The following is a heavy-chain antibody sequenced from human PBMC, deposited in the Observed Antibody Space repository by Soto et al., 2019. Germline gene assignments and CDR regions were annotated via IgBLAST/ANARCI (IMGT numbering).Heavy chain of an antibody. Sequence: EAHLVESGGGLVQPGRSLRLSCAASGFTFDDYAMHWFRQAPGKGLVWVSGITWNSGSIGYADSVKGRFTISRENAKNSLYLPMNSLRAEDTALYYCAKASLASAYYMDVWGKGTTVTVS. CDR3: AKASLASAYYMDV. J-gene: IGHJ6*03. CDR1: GFTFDDYA. D-gene: IGHD2-2*01. V-gene: IGHV3-9*01. CDR2: ITWNSGSI.